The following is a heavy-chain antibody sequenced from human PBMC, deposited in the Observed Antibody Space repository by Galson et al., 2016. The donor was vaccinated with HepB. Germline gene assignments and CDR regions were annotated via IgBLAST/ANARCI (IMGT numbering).Heavy chain of an antibody. CDR2: IDPSDSYT. Sequence: QSGAEVTKPGESLRISCQGSTVNFIRYWISWVRQMPGKGLEWMGRIDPSDSYTKYSPSFQGHVTISLDKAISTAYLQWSSLKASDTAMYYCAIFYFDSGSYYNPDYWGQGTLVTVSS. CDR1: TVNFIRYW. CDR3: AIFYFDSGSYYNPDY. J-gene: IGHJ4*02. V-gene: IGHV5-10-1*01. D-gene: IGHD3-10*01.